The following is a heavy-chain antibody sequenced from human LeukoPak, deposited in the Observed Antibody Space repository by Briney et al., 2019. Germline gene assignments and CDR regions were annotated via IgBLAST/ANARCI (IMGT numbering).Heavy chain of an antibody. J-gene: IGHJ5*02. Sequence: SETLSLTCTVSVGSMSNYYWTWIRQPPGKGLEGIGYIHYHGNTNYNPPLKSRLTISIDTSKNQFSLKLSPVTAADAAVYYCARGIISRTTGTPSDWFDPWGQGTLVTVSS. CDR1: VGSMSNYY. D-gene: IGHD1-1*01. CDR2: IHYHGNT. CDR3: ARGIISRTTGTPSDWFDP. V-gene: IGHV4-59*01.